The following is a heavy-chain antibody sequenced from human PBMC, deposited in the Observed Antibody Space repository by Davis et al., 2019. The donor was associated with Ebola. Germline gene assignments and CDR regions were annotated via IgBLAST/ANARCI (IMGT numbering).Heavy chain of an antibody. J-gene: IGHJ4*02. CDR1: GFTFSNYA. CDR2: ISASGGST. V-gene: IGHV3-23*01. CDR3: AKPADYSSSSCFDY. Sequence: GESLKISCAASGFTFSNYAMSWVRQAPGKGLEWVSAISASGGSTYYADSVKGRFTISRDNSKNTLYLQMNSLRAEDTAVYYCAKPADYSSSSCFDYWGQGTLVTVSS. D-gene: IGHD6-6*01.